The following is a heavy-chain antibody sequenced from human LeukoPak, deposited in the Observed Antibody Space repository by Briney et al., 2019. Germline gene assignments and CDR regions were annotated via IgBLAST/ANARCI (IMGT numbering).Heavy chain of an antibody. Sequence: GGSLRLSCAASGFTFDDYGMSWVRQAPGKGLEWVSGINWNGGSTGYADSVKGRFTISRDNAKNSLYLQMNSLRAEDTALYHCARGIAAAGYWYFDLWGRGTLVTVSS. V-gene: IGHV3-20*01. D-gene: IGHD6-13*01. J-gene: IGHJ2*01. CDR2: INWNGGST. CDR3: ARGIAAAGYWYFDL. CDR1: GFTFDDYG.